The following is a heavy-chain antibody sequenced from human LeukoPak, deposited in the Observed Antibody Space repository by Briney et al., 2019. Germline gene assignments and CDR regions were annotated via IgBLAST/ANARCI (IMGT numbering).Heavy chain of an antibody. CDR3: ARLPRLPDDSSGYYYRGYFDY. V-gene: IGHV4-30-4*01. CDR2: IYYSGGT. J-gene: IGHJ4*02. CDR1: GGSISSGDYY. Sequence: KPSETLSLTCTVSGGSISSGDYYWSWIRQPPGKGLEWIGYIYYSGGTYYNPSLKSRVTISVDTSKNQFSLKLSSVTAADTAVYYCARLPRLPDDSSGYYYRGYFDYWGQGTLVTVSS. D-gene: IGHD3-22*01.